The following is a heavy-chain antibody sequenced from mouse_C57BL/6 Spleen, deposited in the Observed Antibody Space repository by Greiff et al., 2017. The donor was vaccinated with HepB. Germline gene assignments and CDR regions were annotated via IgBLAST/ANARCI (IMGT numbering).Heavy chain of an antibody. V-gene: IGHV5-6*01. J-gene: IGHJ1*03. D-gene: IGHD1-3*01. Sequence: EVQRVESGGDLVKPGGSLKLSCAASGFTFSSYGMSWVRQTPDKRLEWVATISSGGSYTYYTDSEKGRFTISPDNAKNTLYLQMSSLKSADTAMYYGARHLSGYFDVWGTGTTVTVSS. CDR3: ARHLSGYFDV. CDR2: ISSGGSYT. CDR1: GFTFSSYG.